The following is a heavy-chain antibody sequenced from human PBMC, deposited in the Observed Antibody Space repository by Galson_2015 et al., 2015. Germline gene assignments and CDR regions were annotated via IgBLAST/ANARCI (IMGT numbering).Heavy chain of an antibody. CDR3: ARDWYGSGYYSFYYYYGLDV. J-gene: IGHJ6*02. V-gene: IGHV3-74*01. D-gene: IGHD3-3*01. CDR1: GFTFSSYW. CDR2: IKNDGSST. Sequence: SLRLSCAASGFTFSSYWMHWVRQAPGKGLVWVSRIKNDGSSTSYAESVRGRFTIPRDNAKNTLYLETNSLRAEDTAVYYCARDWYGSGYYSFYYYYGLDVWGQGTTVTVSS.